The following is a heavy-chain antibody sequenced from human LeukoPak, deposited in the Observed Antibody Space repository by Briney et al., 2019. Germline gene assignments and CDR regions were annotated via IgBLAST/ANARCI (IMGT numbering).Heavy chain of an antibody. Sequence: GGSLRLSCEASGFTFSTYEMNWVRQAPGKGLEWVSYISRSGSTMYYTDSVKGRFTISRDNAKNSLYLQMNSLRAEDTAVYYCARVGLWGQGTMVTVSS. V-gene: IGHV3-48*03. CDR1: GFTFSTYE. D-gene: IGHD3-16*01. CDR2: ISRSGSTM. J-gene: IGHJ3*01. CDR3: ARVGL.